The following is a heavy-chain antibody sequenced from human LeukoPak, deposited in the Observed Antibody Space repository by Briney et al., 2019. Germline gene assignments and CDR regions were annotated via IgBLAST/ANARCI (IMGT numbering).Heavy chain of an antibody. J-gene: IGHJ4*02. Sequence: GGSLRLSCEGSGYTFTNYWIAWVRQMPGKGLEWMGIIYPGDSDTRYSPSFQGLVTTSADKSISTAYLQWSSLKASDTSIYYCARQYCTSTTCYHREFDFWGQGTLVTVSS. CDR3: ARQYCTSTTCYHREFDF. V-gene: IGHV5-51*01. CDR1: GYTFTNYW. D-gene: IGHD2-2*01. CDR2: IYPGDSDT.